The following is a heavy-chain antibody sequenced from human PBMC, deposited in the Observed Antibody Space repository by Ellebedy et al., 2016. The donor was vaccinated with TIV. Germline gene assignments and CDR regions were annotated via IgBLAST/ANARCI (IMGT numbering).Heavy chain of an antibody. CDR1: GYSFTSYW. D-gene: IGHD6-19*01. J-gene: IGHJ4*02. V-gene: IGHV5-51*01. Sequence: ASVKVSCKGSGYSFTSYWIGWVRQMPGKGLEWMGIIYPGDSDTRYSPSFQGQVTISADKSISTAYLQWSSLKASDTAMYYCASTGVAGTIMFVYWGQGTLVTVSS. CDR3: ASTGVAGTIMFVY. CDR2: IYPGDSDT.